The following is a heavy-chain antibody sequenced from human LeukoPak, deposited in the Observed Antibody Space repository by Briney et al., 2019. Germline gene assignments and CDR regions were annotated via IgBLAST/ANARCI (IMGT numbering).Heavy chain of an antibody. D-gene: IGHD3-22*01. CDR2: ISGSGGST. CDR1: GFTFSSYA. CDR3: AKDALWNYDSSGLYYFDY. Sequence: GGSVRLSCAASGFTFSSYAMNWVRQAPGKGLEWVGGISGSGGSTYYADYVKGRFTISRDNSKNTVYLQMNSLRAEDTAVYCCAKDALWNYDSSGLYYFDYWGQGTLVTVSS. V-gene: IGHV3-23*01. J-gene: IGHJ4*02.